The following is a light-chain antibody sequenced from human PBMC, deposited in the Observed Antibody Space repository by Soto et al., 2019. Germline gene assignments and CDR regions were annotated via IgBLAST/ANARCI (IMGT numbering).Light chain of an antibody. J-gene: IGKJ2*01. Sequence: DIQMTQSPSSLSASVGDRVTISCRASQNIRNYLNWYRQKPGKAPEFLIYSGSTLESGVPSRFSGSGFGADFTLTIKGLQYEDFGVYYCQQSYTRPYTFGQGTSLDIK. CDR1: QNIRNY. V-gene: IGKV1-39*01. CDR2: SGS. CDR3: QQSYTRPYT.